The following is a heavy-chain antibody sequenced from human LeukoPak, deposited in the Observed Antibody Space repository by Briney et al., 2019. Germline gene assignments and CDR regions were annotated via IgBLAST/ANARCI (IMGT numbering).Heavy chain of an antibody. CDR1: GFSFSTFS. Sequence: PGGSLRLSCAASGFSFSTFSMTWVRQTPGKGLEWVSVSYSGGSSYYADSVKGRFTISRDNSKNTLYLQMNTLRAEDTAMYFCAREEHYRRYFALWGRGTLVTVSS. CDR3: AREEHYRRYFAL. CDR2: SYSGGSS. D-gene: IGHD3-16*02. V-gene: IGHV3-53*01. J-gene: IGHJ2*01.